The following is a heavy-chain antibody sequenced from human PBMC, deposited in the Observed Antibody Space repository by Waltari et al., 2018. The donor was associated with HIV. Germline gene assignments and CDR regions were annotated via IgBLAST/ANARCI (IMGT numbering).Heavy chain of an antibody. CDR2: ISSSGTTI. D-gene: IGHD3-10*01. CDR3: ARAFMIRGTGAFDI. J-gene: IGHJ3*02. V-gene: IGHV3-48*03. CDR1: ALPFSGYE. Sequence: EVQVVESGGGWVQPGGSLRVLCAASALPFSGYELNWVRQAPGEGLEWVSYISSSGTTIYFADAVKGRFTMSRDNAKNSLYLRMNRLRAEDTTVYYCARAFMIRGTGAFDIWGQGTMVTVSS.